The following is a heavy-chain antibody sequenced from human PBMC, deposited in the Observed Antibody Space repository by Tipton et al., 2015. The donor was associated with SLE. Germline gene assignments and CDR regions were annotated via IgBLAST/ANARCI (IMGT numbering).Heavy chain of an antibody. CDR2: IHYSGST. D-gene: IGHD6-19*01. V-gene: IGHV4-31*03. CDR3: ARLGVQGAVPGIGGFDV. Sequence: TLSLTCTVSGGSVSSGDNYWSWIRQHPGKGLEWIGYIHYSGSTYYNPSLKSRVTISVDMSKNQLSLKLSSVTAADTAVYFCARLGVQGAVPGIGGFDVWGQGTLVSVSS. J-gene: IGHJ3*01. CDR1: GGSVSSGDNY.